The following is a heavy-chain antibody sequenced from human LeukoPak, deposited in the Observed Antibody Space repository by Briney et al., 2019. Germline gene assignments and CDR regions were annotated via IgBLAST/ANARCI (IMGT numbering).Heavy chain of an antibody. D-gene: IGHD6-19*01. V-gene: IGHV4-59*11. CDR1: GGSISSHY. CDR3: ARTKGSGWYSMDV. Sequence: PSETLSLTCSVSGGSISSHYWSWVRQPPGKGLEWIGYIYYSGIADYSPSLRGRVTITVDTSKNQFSLHVRSVTAADTAVYYCARTKGSGWYSMDVWGKGTTVTISS. CDR2: IYYSGIA. J-gene: IGHJ6*04.